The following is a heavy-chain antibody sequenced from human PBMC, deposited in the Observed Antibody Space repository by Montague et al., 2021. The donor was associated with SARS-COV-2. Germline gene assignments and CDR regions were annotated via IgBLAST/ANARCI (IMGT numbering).Heavy chain of an antibody. D-gene: IGHD6-19*01. CDR3: ARRNGGLAVGGIWFDP. J-gene: IGHJ5*02. CDR2: IYYTGRT. Sequence: SETLSLTCTVSSGSIRSSNYYWGWIRQPPGKGLEWIGSIYYTGRTFYNPSLRSRLATSIDTSNNQFSLRLSSVTAADTAVYYCARRNGGLAVGGIWFDPWGQGRLVTASS. V-gene: IGHV4-39*01. CDR1: SGSIRSSNYY.